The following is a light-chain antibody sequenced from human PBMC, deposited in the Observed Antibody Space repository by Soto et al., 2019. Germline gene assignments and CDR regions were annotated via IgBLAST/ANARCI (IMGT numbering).Light chain of an antibody. Sequence: EIVLTQSPGTLSLSPWERATLSCRASHSMSNSNLAWYQHKPGQAPRLLIYGASNRATGIPDRFSGSGSGTDFILTINRLEPEDFAVYYCQEFASNFGGGTKVDIK. CDR1: HSMSNSN. J-gene: IGKJ4*01. V-gene: IGKV3-20*01. CDR2: GAS. CDR3: QEFASN.